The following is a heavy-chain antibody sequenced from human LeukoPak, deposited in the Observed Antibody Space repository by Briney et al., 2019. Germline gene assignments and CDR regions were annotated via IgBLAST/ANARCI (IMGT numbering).Heavy chain of an antibody. CDR1: GGSISSSSYY. D-gene: IGHD5-18*01. Sequence: PSETLSLTCTVSGGSISSSSYYWGWIRQPPGKGLEWIGSIYYSGSTYYNPSLKSRVTISVDTSKNQFSLKLSSVTAADTAVYYCARLADRYSYGYFDYWGQGTLVTVSS. CDR2: IYYSGST. V-gene: IGHV4-39*07. J-gene: IGHJ4*02. CDR3: ARLADRYSYGYFDY.